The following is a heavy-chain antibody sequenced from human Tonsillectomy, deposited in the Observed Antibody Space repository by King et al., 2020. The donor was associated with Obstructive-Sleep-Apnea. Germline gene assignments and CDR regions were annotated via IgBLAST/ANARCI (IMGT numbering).Heavy chain of an antibody. CDR2: IRYDGSNK. D-gene: IGHD3-16*01. CDR3: AKDSAGDPSY. Sequence: QLVQSGGGVVQPGRSLRLSCAASGFTFSSYGMHWVRQAPGKGLEWVAFIRYDGSNKYYADSVKGRFTISRDNSKNTLYLQMNSLRAEDTAVYYCAKDSAGDPSYWGQGTLVTVSS. CDR1: GFTFSSYG. V-gene: IGHV3-30*02. J-gene: IGHJ4*02.